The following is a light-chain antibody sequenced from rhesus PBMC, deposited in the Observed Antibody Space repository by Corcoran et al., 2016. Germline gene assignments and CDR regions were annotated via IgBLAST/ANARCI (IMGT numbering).Light chain of an antibody. CDR2: RAS. V-gene: IGKV1-69*01. Sequence: DIQMTQSPSSLSASVGDRVTITCRASQGFSNWFAWYQQKPGKAPKPLIYRASNLETGVPSRFSGSGSGTDFTLTISSLQPEDIATDYCQQHDNSPRTFGQGTKVEIK. CDR1: QGFSNW. J-gene: IGKJ1*01. CDR3: QQHDNSPRT.